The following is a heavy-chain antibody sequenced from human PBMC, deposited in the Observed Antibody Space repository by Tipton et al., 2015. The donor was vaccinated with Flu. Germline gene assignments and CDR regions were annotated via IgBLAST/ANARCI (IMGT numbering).Heavy chain of an antibody. CDR3: ARGQILTDIVVVPAAIKGYDY. CDR1: GGSFSGYY. V-gene: IGHV4-34*01. D-gene: IGHD2-2*02. CDR2: INHSGST. J-gene: IGHJ4*02. Sequence: TLSLTCAVYGGSFSGYYWSWIRQPPGKGLEWIGEINHSGSTNYNPSLKSRVTISVDTSKNQFSLKLSSVTAADTAVYYCARGQILTDIVVVPAAIKGYDYWGQGTLVTVSS.